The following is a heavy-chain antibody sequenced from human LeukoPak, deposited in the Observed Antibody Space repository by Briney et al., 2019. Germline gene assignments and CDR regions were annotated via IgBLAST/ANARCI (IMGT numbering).Heavy chain of an antibody. CDR1: GDSVSSNSAA. Sequence: SQTLSLTCAISGDSVSSNSAAWNWIRQSPSRGLEWLGRTYYRSKWYNYYAVSVKSRITINPNTHKNQFYLQLNSVTPEDTAVYYCAREGNLYYYYGMDVWGQGTKVTVSS. J-gene: IGHJ6*02. V-gene: IGHV6-1*01. CDR2: TYYRSKWYN. CDR3: AREGNLYYYYGMDV.